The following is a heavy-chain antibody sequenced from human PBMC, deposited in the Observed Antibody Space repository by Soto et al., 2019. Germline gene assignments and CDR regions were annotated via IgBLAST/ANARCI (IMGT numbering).Heavy chain of an antibody. D-gene: IGHD4-4*01. CDR1: GGTFSSYA. V-gene: IGHV1-69*06. J-gene: IGHJ6*02. CDR3: AIDTTARNYYYYGMDV. Sequence: QVQLVQSGAEVKKPGSSVKVSCKASGGTFSSYAISWVRQAPGQGLEWMGGIIPIFGTANYAQKFQGRVTITADKSTSTAYMELSSLRSEDTAVYYCAIDTTARNYYYYGMDVWGQGTTVTVSS. CDR2: IIPIFGTA.